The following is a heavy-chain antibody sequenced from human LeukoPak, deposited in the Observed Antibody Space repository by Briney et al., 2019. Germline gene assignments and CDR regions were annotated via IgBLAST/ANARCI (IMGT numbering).Heavy chain of an antibody. CDR3: ARDVTTMVREGDAFDI. J-gene: IGHJ3*02. Sequence: SGGSLRLSCAASGFTFSSYGMHWVRQAPGKGLEWVSVIYSGGSTYYADSVKGRFTISRDNSKNTLYLQMNSLRAEDTAVYYCARDVTTMVREGDAFDIWGQGTMVTVSS. CDR2: IYSGGST. D-gene: IGHD3-10*01. V-gene: IGHV3-NL1*01. CDR1: GFTFSSYG.